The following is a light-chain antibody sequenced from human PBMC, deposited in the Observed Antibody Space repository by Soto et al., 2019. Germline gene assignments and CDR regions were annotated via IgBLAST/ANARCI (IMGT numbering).Light chain of an antibody. J-gene: IGLJ1*01. CDR1: SSDVGGYDY. CDR2: DVT. Sequence: QSALTQPASVSGSPGQSITISCTGTSSDVGGYDYVSWYQQHPGKAPTLMIYDVTNRPSGVSNRFSGSKSSNTASLTISGLQAEDEADYYCISYASINTYVFGTGTKVTVL. V-gene: IGLV2-14*01. CDR3: ISYASINTYV.